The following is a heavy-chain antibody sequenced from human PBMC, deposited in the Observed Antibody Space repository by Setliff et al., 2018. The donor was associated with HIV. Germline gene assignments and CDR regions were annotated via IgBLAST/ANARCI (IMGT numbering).Heavy chain of an antibody. V-gene: IGHV4-39*07. CDR2: IYYSGDT. Sequence: SETLSLTCIVSGGSINSTSYYWGWIRQPPGQGLEWIGSIYYSGDTFYNTPLKTRITISVDTSKNHLSLKVSSLTAADTAVYYCARDINDGGWFDPWGQGTLVTVSS. J-gene: IGHJ5*02. D-gene: IGHD1-1*01. CDR3: ARDINDGGWFDP. CDR1: GGSINSTSYY.